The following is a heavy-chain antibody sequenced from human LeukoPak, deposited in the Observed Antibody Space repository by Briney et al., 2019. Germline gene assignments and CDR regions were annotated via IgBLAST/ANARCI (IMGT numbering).Heavy chain of an antibody. D-gene: IGHD2-2*01. J-gene: IGHJ5*02. Sequence: GGTLRLSCAASGFTFSDDYMNWIRQAPGKGLEWVSYISTSGSTIYYSDSVKGRFTISRDNAKNSLYLQMNSLRAEDTAVYYCAREHCSTTSCWSDTWGQGTLVTVSS. CDR1: GFTFSDDY. V-gene: IGHV3-11*01. CDR3: AREHCSTTSCWSDT. CDR2: ISTSGSTI.